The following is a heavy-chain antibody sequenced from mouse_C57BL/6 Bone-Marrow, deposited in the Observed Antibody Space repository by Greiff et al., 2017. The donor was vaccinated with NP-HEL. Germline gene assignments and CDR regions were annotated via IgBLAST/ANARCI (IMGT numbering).Heavy chain of an antibody. V-gene: IGHV5-6*01. J-gene: IGHJ4*01. CDR3: ARHSGPYYAMDY. CDR1: GFTFSSYG. CDR2: ISSGGSYT. Sequence: EVQGVESGGDLVKPGGSLKLSCAASGFTFSSYGMSWVRQTPDKRLEWVATISSGGSYTYYPDSVKGRFTISRDNAKNTLYLQMSSLKSEDTAMYYGARHSGPYYAMDYWGQGTSVTVSS.